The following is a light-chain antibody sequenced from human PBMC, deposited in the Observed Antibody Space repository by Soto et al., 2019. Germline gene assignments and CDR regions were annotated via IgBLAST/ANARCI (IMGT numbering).Light chain of an antibody. Sequence: EIVLTQSPATLSLSPGERATLSCRASQSVSTYLAWYQQKPGQAPRLLIYDESNWATGIPARFSGSGSGTDFTLTISSLEPEDFAVYYCQQRSNWPLTFGGGTKVEIK. CDR1: QSVSTY. CDR3: QQRSNWPLT. J-gene: IGKJ4*01. V-gene: IGKV3-11*01. CDR2: DES.